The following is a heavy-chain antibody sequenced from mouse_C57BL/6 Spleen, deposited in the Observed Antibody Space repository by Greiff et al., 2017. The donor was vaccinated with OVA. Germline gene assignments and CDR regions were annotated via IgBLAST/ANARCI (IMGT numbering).Heavy chain of an antibody. D-gene: IGHD2-5*01. CDR3: TRYRYSNLYYYAMDY. J-gene: IGHJ4*01. V-gene: IGHV1-15*01. CDR1: GYTFTDYE. CDR2: IDPETGGT. Sequence: VQLQQSGAELVRPGASVTLSCTASGYTFTDYEMHWVKQTPVHGLEWIGAIDPETGGTAYNQKFKGKAILTADKSSSTAYMELRSLTSEDSAVYYCTRYRYSNLYYYAMDYWGQGTSVTVSS.